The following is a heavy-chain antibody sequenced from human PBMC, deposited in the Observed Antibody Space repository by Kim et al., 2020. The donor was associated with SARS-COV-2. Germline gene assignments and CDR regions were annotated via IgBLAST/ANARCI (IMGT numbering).Heavy chain of an antibody. CDR3: ARGSYDFWSGPPRGYYYYYYGMDV. Sequence: ASVKVSCKASGYTFTSYAMHWVRQAPGQRLEWMGWINAGNGNTKYSQKFQGRVTITRDTSASTAYMELSSLRSEDTAVYYCARGSYDFWSGPPRGYYYYYYGMDVWGQGTTVTVSS. V-gene: IGHV1-3*01. D-gene: IGHD3-3*01. J-gene: IGHJ6*02. CDR1: GYTFTSYA. CDR2: INAGNGNT.